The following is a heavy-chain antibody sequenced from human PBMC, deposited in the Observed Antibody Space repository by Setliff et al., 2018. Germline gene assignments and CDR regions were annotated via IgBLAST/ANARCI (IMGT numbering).Heavy chain of an antibody. CDR1: GYNFITFG. D-gene: IGHD6-19*01. CDR3: ARSPPNRGSGSGWYGDF. CDR2: ISPYNGYI. V-gene: IGHV1-18*01. J-gene: IGHJ4*02. Sequence: ASVKVSCKTSGYNFITFGISWVRQAPGQGLEWMGWISPYNGYIIYAQNFQGRVTLTTDTPTSTAYMELRGLISDDTAVYYCARSPPNRGSGSGWYGDFWGQGTLVTAPQ.